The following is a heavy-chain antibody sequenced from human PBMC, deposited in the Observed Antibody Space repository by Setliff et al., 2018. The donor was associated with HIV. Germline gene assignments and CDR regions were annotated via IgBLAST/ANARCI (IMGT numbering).Heavy chain of an antibody. J-gene: IGHJ5*01. CDR2: IYYDGRT. V-gene: IGHV4-39*07. D-gene: IGHD3-16*01. Sequence: SETLSLTCAVSGGSIRTGAYYWGWIRQPPGKGLEWIGSIYYDGRTFYKPSLKGRLTISVDTSKNQFSLSLNAVTAADTAVYFCARGGAVSADFDSWGQGTLVTVPQ. CDR3: ARGGAVSADFDS. CDR1: GGSIRTGAYY.